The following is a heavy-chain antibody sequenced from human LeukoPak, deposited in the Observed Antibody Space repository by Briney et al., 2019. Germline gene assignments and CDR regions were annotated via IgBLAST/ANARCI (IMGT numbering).Heavy chain of an antibody. CDR1: GGTFSSYA. V-gene: IGHV1-69*04. J-gene: IGHJ6*02. CDR2: IIPILGIA. CDR3: ARDNMGKWLLLVDYYYYGMDV. Sequence: GSSVKVSCKASGGTFSSYAISWVRQAPGQGLEWMGRIIPILGIANYAQKFQGRVTMTRDTSTSTVYMELSSLRSEDTAVYYCARDNMGKWLLLVDYYYYGMDVWGQGTTVTVSS. D-gene: IGHD3-22*01.